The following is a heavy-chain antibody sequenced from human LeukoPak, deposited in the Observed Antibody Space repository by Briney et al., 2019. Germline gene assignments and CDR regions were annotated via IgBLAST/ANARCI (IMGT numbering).Heavy chain of an antibody. CDR2: LSYDGSET. V-gene: IGHV3-30-3*01. CDR1: GFSFSEYA. D-gene: IGHD5-12*01. J-gene: IGHJ4*02. CDR3: VKEVVATIPPL. Sequence: GGSLRLSCAASGFSFSEYAMHWVRQAPGKGLEWVAVLSYDGSETYYKDSVKGRFTISRDNSKNTLFLQMNSLRAEDTAVYYCVKEVVATIPPLWGQGTLVTVSS.